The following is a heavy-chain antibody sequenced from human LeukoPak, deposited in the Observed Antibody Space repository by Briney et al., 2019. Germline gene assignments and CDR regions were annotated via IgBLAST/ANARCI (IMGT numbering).Heavy chain of an antibody. V-gene: IGHV1-24*01. CDR3: ATSTQGFLEWLQD. CDR1: GYTLTELS. D-gene: IGHD3-3*01. Sequence: GASVKVSFKFSGYTLTELSMHWVRHPPGKGLEWMGGFDPEDGEKIYAQKFQGRVTMTEDTSTDTAYMELSSLRSEDTAVYYCATSTQGFLEWLQDWGQGTLVTVSS. J-gene: IGHJ4*02. CDR2: FDPEDGEK.